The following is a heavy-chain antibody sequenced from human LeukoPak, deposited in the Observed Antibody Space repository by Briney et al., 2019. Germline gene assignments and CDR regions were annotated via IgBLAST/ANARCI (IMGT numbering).Heavy chain of an antibody. CDR3: ARQDYVSGTYVPFRQ. J-gene: IGHJ4*02. Sequence: KAGESLKISFKGFGYTVTNYWIGGVRQMPGKGLERRGIIYPGDSDTRYSPSFQGQVTISADKSINTAYLQWSSLKASDTAMYYCARQDYVSGTYVPFRQWGQGTLVTVSS. D-gene: IGHD3-10*01. CDR2: IYPGDSDT. V-gene: IGHV5-51*01. CDR1: GYTVTNYW.